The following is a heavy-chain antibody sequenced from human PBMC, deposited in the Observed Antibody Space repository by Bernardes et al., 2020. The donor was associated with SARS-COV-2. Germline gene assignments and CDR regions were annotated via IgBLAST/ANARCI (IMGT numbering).Heavy chain of an antibody. CDR2: ISYYESNK. CDR3: AREAIAKTGIDY. V-gene: IGHV3-30-3*01. D-gene: IGHD1-1*01. CDR1: GFTFSSYP. J-gene: IGHJ4*02. Sequence: VGSLRLSCAASGFTFSSYPMHWVRQPPGKGLEWVALISYYESNKYYADSVKGRFTISRDNSKNTLYLQMNSLRAEDTAVYYCAREAIAKTGIDYWGQGTLVTVSS.